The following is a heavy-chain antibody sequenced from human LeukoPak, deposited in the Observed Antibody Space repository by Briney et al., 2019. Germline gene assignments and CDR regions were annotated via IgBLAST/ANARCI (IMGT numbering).Heavy chain of an antibody. V-gene: IGHV1-3*04. D-gene: IGHD3-22*01. CDR3: ARVPLDDASGHYYPH. CDR1: GYTFTNYG. CDR2: INTGNGNT. Sequence: ASVKVACKTSGYTFTNYGMHWVRQAPRQSPEWMGWINTGNGNTKSSQKFQDRVTLTRDTSASTAYMELNSLSSEDTAVYYCARVPLDDASGHYYPHWGQGTLVTVSS. J-gene: IGHJ1*01.